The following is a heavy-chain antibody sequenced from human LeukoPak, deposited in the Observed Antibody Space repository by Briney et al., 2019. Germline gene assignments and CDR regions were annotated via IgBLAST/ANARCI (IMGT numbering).Heavy chain of an antibody. V-gene: IGHV1-69*05. CDR3: ATSSIAANYYYYYMDV. CDR1: GGTSSSYA. Sequence: SVKVSCKASGGTSSSYAISWVRQAPGQGLEWMGGIIPIFGTANYAQKFQGRVTITTDESTSTAYMELSSLRSEDTAVYYCATSSIAANYYYYYMDVWGKGTTVTVSS. D-gene: IGHD6-6*01. CDR2: IIPIFGTA. J-gene: IGHJ6*03.